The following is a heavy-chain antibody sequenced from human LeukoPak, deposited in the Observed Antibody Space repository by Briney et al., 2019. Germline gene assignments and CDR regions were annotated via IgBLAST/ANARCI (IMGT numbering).Heavy chain of an antibody. Sequence: SETLSLTCAVYGGSLSGYYWSWIRQPPGKGLEWIGEINHSGSTNYNPSLKSRVTISVDTSKNQFSLKLSSVTAADTAVYYCARGKWRWELRSTLDYWGQGTLVTVSS. CDR1: GGSLSGYY. CDR3: ARGKWRWELRSTLDY. D-gene: IGHD2-15*01. V-gene: IGHV4-34*01. J-gene: IGHJ4*02. CDR2: INHSGST.